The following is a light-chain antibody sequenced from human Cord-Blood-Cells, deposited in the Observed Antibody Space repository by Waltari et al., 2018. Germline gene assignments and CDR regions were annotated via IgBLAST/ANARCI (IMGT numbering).Light chain of an antibody. J-gene: IGKJ1*01. Sequence: PGERATLSCRASQSVSSYLAWYQQKPGQAPRLLIYDASNRATGIPARFSGSGSGTDFTLTISSLEPEDFAVYYCQQRSNWPPTFGQGTKVEIK. CDR3: QQRSNWPPT. V-gene: IGKV3-11*01. CDR2: DAS. CDR1: QSVSSY.